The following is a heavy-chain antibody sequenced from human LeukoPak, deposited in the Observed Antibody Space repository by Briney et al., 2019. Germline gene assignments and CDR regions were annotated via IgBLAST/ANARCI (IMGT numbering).Heavy chain of an antibody. CDR2: TYYRSKWYN. CDR1: GDSVSSNSAT. CDR3: ARSPYQLLYNWFDP. J-gene: IGHJ5*02. V-gene: IGHV6-1*01. Sequence: SQTLSLTCAISGDSVSSNSATWNWIRQSPSRGLEWLGRTYYRSKWYNDYAVSVKSRITINPDTSKNQFSLQLNSVTPEDTAVYYCARSPYQLLYNWFDPWGQGTLVTVSS. D-gene: IGHD2-2*01.